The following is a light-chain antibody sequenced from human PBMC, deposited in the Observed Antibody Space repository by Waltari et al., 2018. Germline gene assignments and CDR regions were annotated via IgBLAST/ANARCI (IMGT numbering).Light chain of an antibody. CDR3: SSYTGSSTLLV. J-gene: IGLJ2*01. V-gene: IGLV2-14*01. CDR2: EGT. CDR1: TSDIGNYDY. Sequence: QSALTQPASVSGSPGQSITISCTGTTSDIGNYDYVSWYQQHPGKAPKLLIYEGTNRPSGVSPRFSGSKSGSTASLTISGLQADDEAHYYCSSYTGSSTLLVFGGGTDLTVL.